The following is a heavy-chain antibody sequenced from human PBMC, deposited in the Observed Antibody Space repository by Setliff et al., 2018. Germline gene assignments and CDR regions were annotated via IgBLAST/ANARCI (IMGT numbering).Heavy chain of an antibody. V-gene: IGHV4-34*01. CDR1: GGTFSDYY. CDR3: ARGRNVAARLLDS. Sequence: PSETLSLTCSAFGGTFSDYYWTWIRQPPGKGLGWIGEINHSGSSNYNPSLKSRVTISIDPSKNQFSLNLKSATATDTAVYFCARGRNVAARLLDSWGQGTLVTVSS. D-gene: IGHD6-6*01. CDR2: INHSGSS. J-gene: IGHJ4*02.